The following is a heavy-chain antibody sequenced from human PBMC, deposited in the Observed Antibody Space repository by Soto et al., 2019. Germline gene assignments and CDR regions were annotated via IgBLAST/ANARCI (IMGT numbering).Heavy chain of an antibody. CDR2: ISSSSSTI. D-gene: IGHD2-2*01. CDR1: GFTFSSYS. CDR3: ARDSVGDIVVVPAATNFDY. J-gene: IGHJ4*02. V-gene: IGHV3-48*02. Sequence: GGSLRLSCAASGFTFSSYSMNWVRQAPGKGLEWVSYISSSSSTIYYADSVKGRFTISRDNAKNSLYLQMNSLRDEDTAVYYCARDSVGDIVVVPAATNFDYWGQGTLVTVSS.